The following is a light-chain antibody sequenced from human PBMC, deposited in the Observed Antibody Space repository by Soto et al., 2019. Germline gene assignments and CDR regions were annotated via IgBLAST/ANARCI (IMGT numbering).Light chain of an antibody. V-gene: IGKV4-1*01. Sequence: DIVMTQSPDFLGVSLGERATINCKSSQSLLYSSTNKNYLVWYQQKPGQPPKVLIHWATTRESGVPDRFSGSGSGTGFTLTISSLHPEDVALYYCQQYYSTPPTFGQGTRLEIK. CDR3: QQYYSTPPT. CDR2: WAT. J-gene: IGKJ5*01. CDR1: QSLLYSSTNKNY.